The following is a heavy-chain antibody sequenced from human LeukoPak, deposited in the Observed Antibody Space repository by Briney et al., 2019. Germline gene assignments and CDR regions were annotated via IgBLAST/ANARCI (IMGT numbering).Heavy chain of an antibody. CDR2: ISGSAGDT. CDR3: AKERAMSTLIAAAGDFDY. CDR1: GFTFSSYA. Sequence: GSLRLSCAASGFTFSSYAMSWVRQAPGKGLEWVSAISGSAGDTFYADSVKGRLTVSRDNSRNTLYLQMNSLRAEDTALYYCAKERAMSTLIAAAGDFDYWGQGTLVTVSS. V-gene: IGHV3-23*01. J-gene: IGHJ4*02. D-gene: IGHD6-13*01.